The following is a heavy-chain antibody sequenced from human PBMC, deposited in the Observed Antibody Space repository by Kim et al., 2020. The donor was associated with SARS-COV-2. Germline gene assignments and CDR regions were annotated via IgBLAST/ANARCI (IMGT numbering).Heavy chain of an antibody. CDR1: GFTFDDYA. D-gene: IGHD6-19*01. Sequence: GGSLRLSCAASGFTFDDYAMHWVRQAPGKGLEWVSGISWNSGSIGYADSVKGRFTISRDNAKNSLYLQMNSLRAEDTALYYCAKDSAGQWLVGSDAFDIWGQGTMVTVSS. CDR3: AKDSAGQWLVGSDAFDI. CDR2: ISWNSGSI. V-gene: IGHV3-9*01. J-gene: IGHJ3*02.